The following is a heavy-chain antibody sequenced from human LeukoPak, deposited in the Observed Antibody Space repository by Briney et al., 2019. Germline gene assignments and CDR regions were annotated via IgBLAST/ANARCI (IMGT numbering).Heavy chain of an antibody. CDR3: ARTRLRGDPFDD. Sequence: SQTLSLTCTVSGDSMSSGGYYWSWIRQHTGKGLEWIGYIFSTGNTYYNPSLKSRLTISVDTSKNRFSLQLSFVTAADTAVYYCARTRLRGDPFDDWGQGTLVTVSS. D-gene: IGHD2-21*02. V-gene: IGHV4-31*03. CDR2: IFSTGNT. J-gene: IGHJ4*02. CDR1: GDSMSSGGYY.